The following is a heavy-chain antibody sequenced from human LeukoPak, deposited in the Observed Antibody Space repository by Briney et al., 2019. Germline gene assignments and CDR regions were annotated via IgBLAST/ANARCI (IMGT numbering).Heavy chain of an antibody. CDR1: GFTFSSYE. J-gene: IGHJ6*02. Sequence: GGSLRLSCAASGFTFSSYEMNWVRQAPGKGLEWVSYISSSGSTIYYADSVKGRFTISRDNAKNSLYLQINSLRAEDTAVYYCARGTYYYYGMDVWGQGTTVTVSS. V-gene: IGHV3-48*03. CDR3: ARGTYYYYGMDV. CDR2: ISSSGSTI.